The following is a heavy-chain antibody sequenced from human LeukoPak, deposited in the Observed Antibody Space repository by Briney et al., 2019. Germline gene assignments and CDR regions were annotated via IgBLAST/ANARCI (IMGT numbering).Heavy chain of an antibody. CDR3: ARVNSWVATRFDP. Sequence: ASVKLSCKASGGTFSSYAISWVRQAPGQGLEWMGGIIPILGTANYAQKFQGRVTITADESTSTAYVELSSLRSEDTAVYYCARVNSWVATRFDPWGQGTLVTVSS. CDR2: IIPILGTA. D-gene: IGHD5-12*01. J-gene: IGHJ5*02. CDR1: GGTFSSYA. V-gene: IGHV1-69*13.